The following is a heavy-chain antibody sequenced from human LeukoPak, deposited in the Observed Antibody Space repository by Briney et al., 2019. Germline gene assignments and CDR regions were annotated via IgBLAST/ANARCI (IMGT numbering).Heavy chain of an antibody. CDR1: GYTFTGYY. D-gene: IGHD4-11*01. CDR2: INPNSGGT. Sequence: GASVKVSCKASGYTFTGYYKHWVRQAPGQGLEWMGWINPNSGGTNYAQKFQGRVTMTRDTSISTAYMELSRLRSDDTAVYYCARARRPMTTVNNWFDPWGQGTLVTVSS. V-gene: IGHV1-2*02. CDR3: ARARRPMTTVNNWFDP. J-gene: IGHJ5*02.